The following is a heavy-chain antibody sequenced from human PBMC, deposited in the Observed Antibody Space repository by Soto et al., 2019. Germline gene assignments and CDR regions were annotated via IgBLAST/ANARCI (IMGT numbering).Heavy chain of an antibody. CDR1: GFTFSSYG. CDR3: AKGYYVWGSYPRKYFEY. CDR2: ISYDGSNK. V-gene: IGHV3-30*18. J-gene: IGHJ4*02. Sequence: QVQLVESGGGVVQPGRSLRLSCAASGFTFSSYGMHWVRQAPGKGLEWVAVISYDGSNKYYADSVKGRFTISRDNSKNALYLQMNSLRAEDTAVYYCAKGYYVWGSYPRKYFEYWGQGTLVTVSS. D-gene: IGHD3-16*02.